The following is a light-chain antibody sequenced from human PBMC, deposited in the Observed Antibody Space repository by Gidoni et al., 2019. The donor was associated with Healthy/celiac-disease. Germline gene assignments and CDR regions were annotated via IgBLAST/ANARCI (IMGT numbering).Light chain of an antibody. CDR1: QIVSSY. V-gene: IGKV3-11*01. Sequence: ELVFPQSPSTLSLSPGERATLSGRASQIVSSYLAWYQQQPGQAPRLLIYDASTRATGLPPTFRGSGSGTDFTLTSSSLEPEDFAVYYCQQRSNWPVFGGGTKVEIK. CDR2: DAS. J-gene: IGKJ4*01. CDR3: QQRSNWPV.